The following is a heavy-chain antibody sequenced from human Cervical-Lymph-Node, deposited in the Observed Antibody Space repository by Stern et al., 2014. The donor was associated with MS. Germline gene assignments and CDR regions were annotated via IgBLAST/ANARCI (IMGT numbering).Heavy chain of an antibody. V-gene: IGHV4-59*01. J-gene: IGHJ5*02. CDR3: ARGATQAFDP. Sequence: QLQLQESGPGLVKPSETLSLTCTVSGGSISSYHWSWIRQPPGKGLEWIGYIYYSGSTNYNPSLKSRVTISVDTSKNQFSLKLSSVTAADTAVYYCARGATQAFDPWGQGTLVTVSS. CDR1: GGSISSYH. CDR2: IYYSGST.